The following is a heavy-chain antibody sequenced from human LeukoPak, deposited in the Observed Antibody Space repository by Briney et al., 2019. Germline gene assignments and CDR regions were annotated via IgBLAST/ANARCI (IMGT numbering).Heavy chain of an antibody. CDR3: ARVGISIVALPDY. CDR1: GGTFSSYA. J-gene: IGHJ4*02. D-gene: IGHD5-12*01. Sequence: ASVKVSCKASGGTFSSYAISWVRQAPGQGLEWMGGIIPIFGTANYAQKFQGRVTITADESTSTAYMELSSLRSEDTAVYYCARVGISIVALPDYWGQGTLVTVSS. V-gene: IGHV1-69*13. CDR2: IIPIFGTA.